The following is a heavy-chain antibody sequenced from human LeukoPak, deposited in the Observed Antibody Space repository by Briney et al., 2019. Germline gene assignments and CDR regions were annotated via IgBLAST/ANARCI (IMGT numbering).Heavy chain of an antibody. CDR3: AREVVAVVWFDP. V-gene: IGHV3-74*01. D-gene: IGHD3-22*01. CDR2: INSDGSST. CDR1: GFTFSSYW. Sequence: RGSLRLSCAASGFTFSSYWMHWVRQAPGKGLVWVSRINSDGSSTSYADSVKGRFTISRDNAKNTLYLQMNSLRAEDTAVYYCAREVVAVVWFDPWGQGTLVTVSS. J-gene: IGHJ5*02.